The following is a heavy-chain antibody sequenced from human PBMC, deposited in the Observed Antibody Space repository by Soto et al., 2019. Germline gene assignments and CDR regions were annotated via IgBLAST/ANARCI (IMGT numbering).Heavy chain of an antibody. CDR1: GFSLSTRDVG. CDR3: AHCRGGVASF. V-gene: IGHV2-5*02. CDR2: IYWDDDK. J-gene: IGHJ4*02. Sequence: QITLNESGPTLVKPTQTLTLTCTFSGFSLSTRDVGVGWIRQPPGKALEWLGVIYWDDDKSYSPSLRSRLTITKDTSKNQVVLRVTKMDPVDTATYYCAHCRGGVASFWGQGTLVTVSS. D-gene: IGHD3-16*01.